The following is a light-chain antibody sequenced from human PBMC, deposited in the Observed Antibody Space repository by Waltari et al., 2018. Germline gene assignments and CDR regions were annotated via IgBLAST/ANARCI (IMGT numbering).Light chain of an antibody. Sequence: EIVMTQSPESLAVSLGETATITCKSSQSILYTSNNKNYLAWYQQKPGQPPRLLIYWDSSRDSGVPDRFSGSGSGTDFTLTISSLQAEDVAVYYCQQYFDNPRTFGQGTRLEIK. CDR3: QQYFDNPRT. CDR1: QSILYTSNNKNY. CDR2: WDS. J-gene: IGKJ2*01. V-gene: IGKV4-1*01.